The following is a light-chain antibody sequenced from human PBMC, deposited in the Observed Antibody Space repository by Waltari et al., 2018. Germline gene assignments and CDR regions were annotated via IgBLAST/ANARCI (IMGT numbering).Light chain of an antibody. J-gene: IGKJ1*01. V-gene: IGKV3-20*01. CDR2: GAS. Sequence: IVLTQSPGTLSLSPGERATLSCRASQSISSFLVWYQQKPGQAPRLLIYGASTRATGIPDRFSGSWSGTDFSLTISRLEPEDFAVYYCQHYVRLPVTFGQGTKVEIK. CDR3: QHYVRLPVT. CDR1: QSISSF.